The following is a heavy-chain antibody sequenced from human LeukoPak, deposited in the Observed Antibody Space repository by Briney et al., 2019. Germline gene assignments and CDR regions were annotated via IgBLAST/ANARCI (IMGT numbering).Heavy chain of an antibody. V-gene: IGHV3-53*01. CDR3: ARDDIAVAGFDY. CDR1: GFTVSSNY. D-gene: IGHD6-19*01. CDR2: IYSGGST. Sequence: GGSLRLSCAASGFTVSSNYMSWVRQAPGKGLEWVSVIYSGGSTYYADSVKGRFAISRDNSKNTLYLQMNSLRAEDTAVYYCARDDIAVAGFDYWGQGTLVTVSS. J-gene: IGHJ4*02.